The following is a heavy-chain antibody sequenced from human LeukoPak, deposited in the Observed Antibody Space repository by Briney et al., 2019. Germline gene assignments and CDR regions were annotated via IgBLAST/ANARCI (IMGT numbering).Heavy chain of an antibody. J-gene: IGHJ4*02. D-gene: IGHD3-10*01. V-gene: IGHV1-2*02. CDR3: ARGGFDH. Sequence: ASVKVPCKASGYTFTSHYIHWVRQAPGQRLEWMGWINSNSGDTNYAQKFQGRVTMTRDTSISTAYMELSSLRSDDTAVYYCARGGFDHWGQGTLVTVSS. CDR2: INSNSGDT. CDR1: GYTFTSHY.